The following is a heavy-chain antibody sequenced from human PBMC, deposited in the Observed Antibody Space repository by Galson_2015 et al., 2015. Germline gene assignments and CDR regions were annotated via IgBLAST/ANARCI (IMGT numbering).Heavy chain of an antibody. CDR2: ISSSGSNI. J-gene: IGHJ2*01. CDR1: GLTFSDYY. D-gene: IGHD3-22*01. CDR3: ARANRYYYECSFYFCDWCFEF. V-gene: IGHV3-11*01. Sequence: SLRLSCAASGLTFSDYYMSWLRQAPGKGLEWVSYISSSGSNIYYADSVRGRFTISRDNAKNSLYLQMNSLGAEDTAVYICARANRYYYECSFYFCDWCFEFWGRGTLVTVSS.